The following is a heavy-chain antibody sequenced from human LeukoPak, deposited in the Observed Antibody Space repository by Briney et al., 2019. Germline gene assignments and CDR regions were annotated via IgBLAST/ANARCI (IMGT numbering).Heavy chain of an antibody. CDR3: ARDTGSSWPDAFDI. D-gene: IGHD6-13*01. Sequence: GGSLRLSCAASGFTFSSYSMNWVRQAPGKGLEWVSSISSSSSYIYCADSVKGRFTISRDNAKNSLYLQMNSLRAEDTAVYYCARDTGSSWPDAFDIWGQGTMVTVSS. J-gene: IGHJ3*02. CDR2: ISSSSSYI. CDR1: GFTFSSYS. V-gene: IGHV3-21*01.